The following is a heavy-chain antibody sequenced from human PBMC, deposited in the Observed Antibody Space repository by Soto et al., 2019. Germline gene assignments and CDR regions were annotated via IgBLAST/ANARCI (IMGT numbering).Heavy chain of an antibody. D-gene: IGHD1-7*01. CDR2: IYYSGST. J-gene: IGHJ5*02. Sequence: SETLSLTCTVSGGSISSYYWSWIRQPPGKGLEWIGYIYYSGSTNYNPSLKSRVTISVDTSKNQFSLKLSSVTAADTAVYYCARGDWNYENWFDPWGQGTLVTVSS. CDR3: ARGDWNYENWFDP. CDR1: GGSISSYY. V-gene: IGHV4-59*01.